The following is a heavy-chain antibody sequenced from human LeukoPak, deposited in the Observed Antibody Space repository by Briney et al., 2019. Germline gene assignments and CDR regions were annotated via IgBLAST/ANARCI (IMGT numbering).Heavy chain of an antibody. CDR2: ISASGGST. Sequence: GSLRLSCAASGFTFSSYAMHWVRQAPGKGLEWVSEISASGGSTYYADSVKGRFTISRDNSKNTLYLQMNSLRAEDTAVYYCAKWSGSREALDYWGQGTLVTVSS. D-gene: IGHD1-26*01. V-gene: IGHV3-23*01. CDR3: AKWSGSREALDY. J-gene: IGHJ4*02. CDR1: GFTFSSYA.